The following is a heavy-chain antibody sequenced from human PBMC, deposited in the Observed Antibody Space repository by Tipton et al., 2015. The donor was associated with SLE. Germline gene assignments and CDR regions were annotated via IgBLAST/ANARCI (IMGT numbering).Heavy chain of an antibody. Sequence: TLSLTCTVPGSSFSSGYYWAWIRQPPGKGLEWIGTIYHNGGTYDNPSLKSRVTISVDTSKNQFSLKLSSVTAADTAVYYCARRSGLTGYFDSWGQGTLVTVSS. J-gene: IGHJ4*02. D-gene: IGHD2-15*01. V-gene: IGHV4-38-2*02. CDR1: GSSFSSGYY. CDR3: ARRSGLTGYFDS. CDR2: IYHNGGT.